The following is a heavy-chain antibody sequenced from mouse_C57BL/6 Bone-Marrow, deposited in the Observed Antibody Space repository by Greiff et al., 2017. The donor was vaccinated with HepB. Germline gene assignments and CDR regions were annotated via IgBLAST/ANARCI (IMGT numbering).Heavy chain of an antibody. D-gene: IGHD1-1*01. CDR1: GYTFTSYW. Sequence: QVQLKESGAELVKPGASVKLSCKASGYTFTSYWMHWVKQRPGQGLEWIGMIHPNSGSTNYNEKFKSKATLTADKSSSTAYMQLSSLTSEDSAVYYCARGYGSTLWGQGTTLTVSS. J-gene: IGHJ2*01. CDR3: ARGYGSTL. CDR2: IHPNSGST. V-gene: IGHV1-64*01.